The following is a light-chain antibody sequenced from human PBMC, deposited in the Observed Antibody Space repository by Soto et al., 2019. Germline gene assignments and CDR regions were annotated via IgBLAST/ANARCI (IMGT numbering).Light chain of an antibody. CDR3: QRYNNWPLT. J-gene: IGKJ4*01. CDR2: DTS. V-gene: IGKV3-15*01. Sequence: EIVLTQSPGTLSLSPGEGATLSCRASQSVSSSYIAWYQHKPGQTPRLLIYDTSTRATGVPARFSGSRSGTEFTLTINSLQSEDFAVYYCQRYNNWPLTFGGGTKVDI. CDR1: QSVSSS.